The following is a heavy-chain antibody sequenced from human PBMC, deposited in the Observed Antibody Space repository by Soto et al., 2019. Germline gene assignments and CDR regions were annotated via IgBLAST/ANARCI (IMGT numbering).Heavy chain of an antibody. Sequence: GGSLRLSCAASGFTFSSYGMHWVRQAPGKGLEWVSSISSSSSYIYYADSVKGRFTISRDNAKNSLYLQMNSLRAEDTAVYYCARHPERIAQIGWFDPWGQGTLVTVSS. CDR1: GFTFSSYG. CDR3: ARHPERIAQIGWFDP. CDR2: ISSSSSYI. V-gene: IGHV3-21*01. D-gene: IGHD6-13*01. J-gene: IGHJ5*02.